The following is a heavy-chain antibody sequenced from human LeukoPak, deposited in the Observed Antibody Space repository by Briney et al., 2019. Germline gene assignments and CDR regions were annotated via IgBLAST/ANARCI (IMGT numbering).Heavy chain of an antibody. J-gene: IGHJ4*02. CDR3: ARGLGGPMFDY. CDR2: INHSGST. D-gene: IGHD3-10*01. CDR1: GGSFSGYY. V-gene: IGHV4-34*01. Sequence: ETLSLTCAVYGGSFSGYYWSWIRQPPGKGLEWIGEINHSGSTNYNPSLKSRVTISVDTSKNQFSLKLSSVTAADTAVYYCARGLGGPMFDYWGQGTLVTVSS.